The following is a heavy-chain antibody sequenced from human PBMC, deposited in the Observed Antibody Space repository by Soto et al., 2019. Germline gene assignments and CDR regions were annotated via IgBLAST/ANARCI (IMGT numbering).Heavy chain of an antibody. D-gene: IGHD4-17*01. CDR1: GGSISNGDYY. CDR2: IHYSGTT. Sequence: QVQLQESGPGLVKPSQTLSLTCTVSGGSISNGDYYWSWIRQPPGKGLEWIGYIHYSGTTYYNPSLKSRLTISIDTSKKQFSLKLSSVTAADTAVYYCARLLNSYSDHYGSDVWGQGTTVTVSS. V-gene: IGHV4-30-4*01. J-gene: IGHJ6*02. CDR3: ARLLNSYSDHYGSDV.